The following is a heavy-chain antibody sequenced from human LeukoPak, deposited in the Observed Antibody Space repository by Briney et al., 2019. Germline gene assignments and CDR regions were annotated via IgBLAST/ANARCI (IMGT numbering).Heavy chain of an antibody. V-gene: IGHV3-11*04. CDR3: ARDRVGSADFWSGYYTGTFDY. CDR2: ISSGGTTI. CDR1: GFTISDYS. D-gene: IGHD3-3*01. Sequence: GGSLRLSCAASGFTISDYSMSWIRQAPGKGLEWVSHISSGGTTIYYADSVKGRFTISSDNAKNSLDLQMNSLRAEDTAVYYCARDRVGSADFWSGYYTGTFDYWGQGTLVTVSS. J-gene: IGHJ4*02.